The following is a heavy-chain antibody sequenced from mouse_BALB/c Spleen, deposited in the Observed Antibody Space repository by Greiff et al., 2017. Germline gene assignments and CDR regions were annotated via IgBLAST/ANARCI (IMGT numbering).Heavy chain of an antibody. D-gene: IGHD2-4*01. CDR2: IYWDDDK. J-gene: IGHJ3*01. V-gene: IGHV8-12*01. CDR3: ARPYDYDGAAWFAY. Sequence: QVTLKVSGPGILQPSQTLSLTCSFSGFSLSTSGMGVSWIRQPSGKGLEWLAHIYWDDDKRYNPSLKSRLTISKDTSRNQVFLKITSVDTADTATYYCARPYDYDGAAWFAYWGQGTLVTVSA. CDR1: GFSLSTSGMG.